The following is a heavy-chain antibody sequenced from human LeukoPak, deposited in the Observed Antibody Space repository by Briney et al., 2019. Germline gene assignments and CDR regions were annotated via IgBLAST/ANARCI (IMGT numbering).Heavy chain of an antibody. V-gene: IGHV4-59*01. CDR1: GGSFSGYY. CDR3: AGGHSGYSYGLDY. J-gene: IGHJ4*02. Sequence: PSETLSLTCAVYGGSFSGYYWSWIRQPPGEGLEWIGYIYYSGSTNYNPSLKSRVTISVDTSKNQFSLKLSSVTTADTAVYYCAGGHSGYSYGLDYWGQGTLVTVSS. CDR2: IYYSGST. D-gene: IGHD5-18*01.